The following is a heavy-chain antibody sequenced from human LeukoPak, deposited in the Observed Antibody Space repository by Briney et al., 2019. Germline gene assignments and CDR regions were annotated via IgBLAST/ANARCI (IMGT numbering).Heavy chain of an antibody. CDR2: IYPGDSDT. Sequence: GESLKISCKGSGYSFTSYRIGWVRQMPGKGLAWMGIIYPGDSDTRYSPSFQGQVTISADKSVSTAYLQWSSLKASDTAMYYCARQSLDMFGNFDYWAREPWSPSPQ. J-gene: IGHJ4*02. CDR3: ARQSLDMFGNFDY. D-gene: IGHD3-10*02. CDR1: GYSFTSYR. V-gene: IGHV5-51*01.